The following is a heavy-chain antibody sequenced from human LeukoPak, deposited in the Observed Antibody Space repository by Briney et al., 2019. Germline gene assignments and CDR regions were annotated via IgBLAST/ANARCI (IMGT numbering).Heavy chain of an antibody. CDR2: LNHSGSP. CDR3: ARVSRGYCTNGVCSTGFDY. D-gene: IGHD2-8*01. J-gene: IGHJ4*02. V-gene: IGHV4-34*01. CDR1: GGSFSGYY. Sequence: SETLSLTCAVYGGSFSGYYWCWIRQPPGYGVEWTRELNHSGSPNYNPSLNTRVTISVDTSTNQFSLKLSSVTAADTAVYYCARVSRGYCTNGVCSTGFDYWGQGTLVTVSS.